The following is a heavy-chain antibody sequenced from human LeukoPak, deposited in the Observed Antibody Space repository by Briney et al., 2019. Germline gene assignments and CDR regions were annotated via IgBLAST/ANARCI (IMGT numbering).Heavy chain of an antibody. CDR3: ARGPSSGAFDI. Sequence: GASVKVSCKASGGTFSSYTISWVRQAPGQGLEWMGRIIPILGIANHAQKFQGRVTITADKSTSTAYMELSSLRSEDTAVYYCARGPSSGAFDIWGQGTMVTVSS. J-gene: IGHJ3*02. V-gene: IGHV1-69*02. CDR2: IIPILGIA. CDR1: GGTFSSYT. D-gene: IGHD6-6*01.